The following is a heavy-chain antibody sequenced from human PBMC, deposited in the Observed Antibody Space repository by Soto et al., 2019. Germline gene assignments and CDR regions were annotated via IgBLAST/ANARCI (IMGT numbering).Heavy chain of an antibody. CDR3: ARWYDYVWGTPRIDAFDI. V-gene: IGHV1-18*01. J-gene: IGHJ3*02. Sequence: GAPAKVSWKASGYTFTSYGSSWVRQAPGQGLEWMGWISAYNGNTNYAQKLQGRVTMTTDTSTSTAYMELRSLRSDDTAVYYCARWYDYVWGTPRIDAFDIWGQGTMVTVSS. CDR1: GYTFTSYG. D-gene: IGHD3-16*01. CDR2: ISAYNGNT.